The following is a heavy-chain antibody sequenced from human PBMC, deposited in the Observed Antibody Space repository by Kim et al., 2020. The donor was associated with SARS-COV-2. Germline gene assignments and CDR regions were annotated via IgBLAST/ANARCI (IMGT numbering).Heavy chain of an antibody. J-gene: IGHJ4*02. Sequence: SETLSLTCTVSGGSISSSSYYWGWIRQPPGKGLEWIGSIYYSGSTYYNPSLKSRVTISVDTSKNQFSLKLSSVTAADTAVYYCARGNDYYDSSGYYYPFVYWGQGTLVTVSS. V-gene: IGHV4-39*01. CDR3: ARGNDYYDSSGYYYPFVY. CDR1: GGSISSSSYY. D-gene: IGHD3-22*01. CDR2: IYYSGST.